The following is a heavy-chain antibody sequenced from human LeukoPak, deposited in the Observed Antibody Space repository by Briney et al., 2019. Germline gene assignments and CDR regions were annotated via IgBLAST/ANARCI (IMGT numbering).Heavy chain of an antibody. CDR1: GGPISSTTYY. CDR2: IYYSGNT. Sequence: SETLSLTCSVSGGPISSTTYYWGWIRQPPGTGLERIGCIYYSGNTFCNPYLKRRVTLSVDTSKNQFSLKLSSVTAADTSVYYCATSIRIPGIAAAGDFDYWGQGTLATVSS. V-gene: IGHV4-39*01. J-gene: IGHJ4*02. D-gene: IGHD6-13*01. CDR3: ATSIRIPGIAAAGDFDY.